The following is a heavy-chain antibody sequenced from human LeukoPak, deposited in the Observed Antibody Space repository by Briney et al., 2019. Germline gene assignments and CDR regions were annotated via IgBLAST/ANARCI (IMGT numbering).Heavy chain of an antibody. CDR2: IYYSGST. Sequence: SQTMSLTCTVSGGSISSGDYYWSWIRQPPGKGLEWIGYIYYSGSTYYNPSLKSRVTISVDTSKNQFSLNLSSVTAADTAVYYCARVVAASIFDYWGQGTLVTVSS. CDR1: GGSISSGDYY. J-gene: IGHJ4*02. D-gene: IGHD2-15*01. V-gene: IGHV4-30-4*08. CDR3: ARVVAASIFDY.